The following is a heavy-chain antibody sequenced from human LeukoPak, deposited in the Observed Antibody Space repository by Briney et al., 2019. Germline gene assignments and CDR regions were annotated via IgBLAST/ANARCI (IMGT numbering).Heavy chain of an antibody. CDR2: ISSSSYI. J-gene: IGHJ5*02. D-gene: IGHD6-13*01. Sequence: PGGSLRLSCAASGFTFSSYSMNWVRQAPGKGLEWVSSISSSSYIYYADSVKGRFTISRDNAKNSLYLQMNSLRAEDAAVYYCARTYSSTYSDWFDPWGQGTLVTASS. V-gene: IGHV3-21*01. CDR1: GFTFSSYS. CDR3: ARTYSSTYSDWFDP.